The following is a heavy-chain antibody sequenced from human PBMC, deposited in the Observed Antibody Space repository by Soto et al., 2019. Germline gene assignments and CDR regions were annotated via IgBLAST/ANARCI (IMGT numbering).Heavy chain of an antibody. CDR2: IWYDGSNK. CDR3: ARAREWPNPYYYYYYMDV. D-gene: IGHD3-3*01. J-gene: IGHJ6*03. CDR1: GFTFSSYG. V-gene: IGHV3-33*01. Sequence: QVQLVESGGGVVQPGRSLRLSCAASGFTFSSYGMHWVRQAPGKGLEWVAVIWYDGSNKYYADSVKGRFTISRDNSKNTLYLQMNSLRAEDTAVYYCARAREWPNPYYYYYYMDVWGKGPRSPSP.